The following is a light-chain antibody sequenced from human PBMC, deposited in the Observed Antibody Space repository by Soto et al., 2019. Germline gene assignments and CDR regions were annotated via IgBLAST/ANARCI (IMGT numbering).Light chain of an antibody. CDR2: LNXXXXX. Sequence: QSVLTQSPSASASLGASVKLTCTLSSGHSNYAIAWHQQQPEKGPRYLMKLNXXXXXXXXXXXXXXXSGSSSGAERYLTIXXXXXXXXXXYYCQTWGTGIVIFGGGTKLTVL. CDR3: QTWGTGIVI. CDR1: SGHSNYA. J-gene: IGLJ2*01. V-gene: IGLV4-69*01.